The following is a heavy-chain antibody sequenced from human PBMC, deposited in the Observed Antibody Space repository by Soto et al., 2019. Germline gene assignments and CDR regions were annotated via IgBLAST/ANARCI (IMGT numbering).Heavy chain of an antibody. CDR2: IKHDGSDK. CDR1: GFTFSSNW. V-gene: IGHV3-7*01. D-gene: IGHD3-3*01. Sequence: PGGSLRLSCAASGFTFSSNWMSWIRQAPGKGLELLANIKHDGSDKYYVDSVKGRFTISRDNAMNSLYLQMNSPRAEDTGVYYCAKNTRGPNNWGQGTLVTVSS. J-gene: IGHJ4*02. CDR3: AKNTRGPNN.